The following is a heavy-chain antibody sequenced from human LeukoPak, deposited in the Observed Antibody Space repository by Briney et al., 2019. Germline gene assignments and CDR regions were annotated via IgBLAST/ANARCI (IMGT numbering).Heavy chain of an antibody. J-gene: IGHJ4*02. CDR3: AKMGGGYCSSTSCYTFDY. CDR1: GFTFSSYA. D-gene: IGHD2-2*02. V-gene: IGHV3-23*01. CDR2: ISGSGGST. Sequence: PGGSLRLSCAASGFTFSSYAMSWVRQAPGKGLEWVSAISGSGGSTYYADSVKGRFTISRDNSKNTLYLQMNSLRAEDTAVYYCAKMGGGYCSSTSCYTFDYWGQGTLVTVSS.